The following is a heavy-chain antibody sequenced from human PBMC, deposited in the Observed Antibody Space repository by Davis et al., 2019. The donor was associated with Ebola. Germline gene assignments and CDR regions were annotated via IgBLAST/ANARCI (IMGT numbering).Heavy chain of an antibody. CDR3: ARGRLQLWVDDVFDI. CDR1: GGSISSTNW. V-gene: IGHV4-4*02. D-gene: IGHD5-18*01. Sequence: PSETLSLTCAVSGGSISSTNWWCWVRQPPGKGLEWIGEIYHSGSAGYHPSLKSRVTMSVDTSKNQFSLKMTSVTAADTAVYYCARGRLQLWVDDVFDIWGQGTMVTVSS. CDR2: IYHSGSA. J-gene: IGHJ3*02.